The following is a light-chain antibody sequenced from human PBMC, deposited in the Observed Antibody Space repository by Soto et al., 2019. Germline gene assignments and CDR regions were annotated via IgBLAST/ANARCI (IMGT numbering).Light chain of an antibody. V-gene: IGKV3-15*01. CDR3: QQYGSSPLIT. J-gene: IGKJ5*01. Sequence: ETVMTQSPVALSVSPGERATLSCRARQNVRKNLAWYQQKPGQAPRLLIYGASTRATGIPARFSGDGSGTEFTLTIDSLQSEDFAVYYCQQYGSSPLITFGQGTRLEIK. CDR1: QNVRKN. CDR2: GAS.